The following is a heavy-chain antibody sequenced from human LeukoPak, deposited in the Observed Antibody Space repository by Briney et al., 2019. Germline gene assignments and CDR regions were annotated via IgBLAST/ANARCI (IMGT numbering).Heavy chain of an antibody. Sequence: GGSLRLSCSGSGFSFDSYGMHWARRAPGKGLEWVSSITAGSSYIEYADSVKGRFTISRDNGRHSVFLQMNSLRVEDTAIYYCAREAYYPNTSGLKWFDPWGQGTPVTVSS. CDR2: ITAGSSYI. CDR3: AREAYYPNTSGLKWFDP. D-gene: IGHD3-22*01. V-gene: IGHV3-21*01. J-gene: IGHJ5*02. CDR1: GFSFDSYG.